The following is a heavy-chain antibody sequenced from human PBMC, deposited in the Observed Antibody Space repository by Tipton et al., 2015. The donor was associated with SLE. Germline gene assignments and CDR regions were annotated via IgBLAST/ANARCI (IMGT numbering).Heavy chain of an antibody. J-gene: IGHJ6*02. CDR3: ARETLVVPAAIGDYYYYYGMDI. Sequence: TLSLTCAVYGGSFSGYYWNWIRQPPGKGLEWIGEINHRGTTSYNPSLKSRVTISVDTSKNQFSLKLTSVTAADTAVYYCARETLVVPAAIGDYYYYYGMDIWGQGTTVTVSS. D-gene: IGHD2-2*02. CDR1: GGSFSGYY. CDR2: INHRGTT. V-gene: IGHV4-34*01.